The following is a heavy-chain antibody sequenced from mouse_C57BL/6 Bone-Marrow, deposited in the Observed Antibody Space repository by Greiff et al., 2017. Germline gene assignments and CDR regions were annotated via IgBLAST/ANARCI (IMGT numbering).Heavy chain of an antibody. CDR2: MHPNGGSP. D-gene: IGHD2-4*01. V-gene: IGHV1-64*01. Sequence: QVQLQQPGAELVKPGASVKLSCKASGYTFTNYWMHWVKQRPGQGLEWIGMMHPNGGSPDYNEKFKSEATLSVDKSSRTAYIELSILTSEDSAVYYCARSYDYDDYTMDYWGQGAPGTASS. CDR1: GYTFTNYW. J-gene: IGHJ4*01. CDR3: ARSYDYDDYTMDY.